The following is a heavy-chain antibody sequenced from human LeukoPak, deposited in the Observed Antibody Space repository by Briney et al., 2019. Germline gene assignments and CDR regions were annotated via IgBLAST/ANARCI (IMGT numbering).Heavy chain of an antibody. V-gene: IGHV3-74*01. Sequence: GGSLRLSCADSGFTFSSNWMHWVRQAPGKGLVWVSRIASDGSSTDYADSVRGRFTISRDNAKNTLYLQMNSLRAEDTAVYYCTSARYSGNSDYWGQGTLVTVSS. CDR3: TSARYSGNSDY. J-gene: IGHJ4*02. D-gene: IGHD4-23*01. CDR2: IASDGSST. CDR1: GFTFSSNW.